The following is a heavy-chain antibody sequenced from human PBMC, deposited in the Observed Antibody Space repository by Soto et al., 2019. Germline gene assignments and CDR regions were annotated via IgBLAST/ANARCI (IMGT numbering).Heavy chain of an antibody. CDR3: ARTTAVPNSLRSRYFFDY. CDR2: VYYSGTT. J-gene: IGHJ4*02. D-gene: IGHD4-17*01. V-gene: IGHV4-61*01. CDR1: GGSVSDKTYY. Sequence: PSETLSLTCSVSGGSVSDKTYYWSWIRQPPGKRLKWIGYVYYSGTTNYNPNLKSRVTISVDLSKNQFSLRLSSVTTADTALYYCARTTAVPNSLRSRYFFDYWGQGTRVTVSS.